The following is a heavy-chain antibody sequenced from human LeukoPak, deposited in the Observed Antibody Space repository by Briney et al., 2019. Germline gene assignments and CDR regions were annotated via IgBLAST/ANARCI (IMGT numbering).Heavy chain of an antibody. CDR1: GFTFSSYG. V-gene: IGHV3-30*18. CDR2: ISYDGSNK. D-gene: IGHD2-2*01. J-gene: IGHJ4*02. CDR3: AKEMSAVVPAAFDY. Sequence: GGSLRLSCAASGFTFSSYGMHWVRQAPGKGLEWVAVISYDGSNKYYADSVKGRFTISRDNSKNTLYLQMNSLRAEDTAVYYCAKEMSAVVPAAFDYWGQGTLVTVSS.